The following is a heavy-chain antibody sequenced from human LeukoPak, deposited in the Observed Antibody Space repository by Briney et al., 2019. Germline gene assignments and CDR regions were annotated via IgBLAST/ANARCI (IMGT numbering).Heavy chain of an antibody. D-gene: IGHD4-17*01. V-gene: IGHV3-30*18. J-gene: IGHJ4*02. CDR3: AKDRSSVTTCAGLLDGIDY. CDR2: ISYDGSNK. Sequence: GRSLRLSCAASGFTFSSYGMHWVRQAPGKGLEWVAVISYDGSNKYYADSVKGRFTISRDNSKNTLYLQMNSPRAEDTAVYYCAKDRSSVTTCAGLLDGIDYWGQGTLVTVSS. CDR1: GFTFSSYG.